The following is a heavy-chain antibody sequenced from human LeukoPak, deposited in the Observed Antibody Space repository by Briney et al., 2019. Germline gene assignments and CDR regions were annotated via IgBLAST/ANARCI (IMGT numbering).Heavy chain of an antibody. Sequence: ASETLSLTCAVYGGSFSGYYWSWIRQPPGKGLEWIGEINHSGSTNYNPSLKSRVTISVDTSKNQFSLKLSSVTAADTAVYYCARERYSSSWYYYYYMDVWGKGTTVTISS. V-gene: IGHV4-34*01. CDR1: GGSFSGYY. CDR3: ARERYSSSWYYYYYMDV. J-gene: IGHJ6*03. CDR2: INHSGST. D-gene: IGHD6-13*01.